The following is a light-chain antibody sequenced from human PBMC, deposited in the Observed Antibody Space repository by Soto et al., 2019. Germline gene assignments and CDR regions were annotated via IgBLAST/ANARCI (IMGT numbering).Light chain of an antibody. Sequence: DIQMTQSPSTLSASVGDRVTITCRASQSISSWLAWYQQKPGKAPKLLIYKASSLEGGVPSRFSGSGSGTEFSLTISSLQPDDFAIYYCQQYKSYPLTFGSGRKVEIK. V-gene: IGKV1-5*03. CDR3: QQYKSYPLT. J-gene: IGKJ4*01. CDR1: QSISSW. CDR2: KAS.